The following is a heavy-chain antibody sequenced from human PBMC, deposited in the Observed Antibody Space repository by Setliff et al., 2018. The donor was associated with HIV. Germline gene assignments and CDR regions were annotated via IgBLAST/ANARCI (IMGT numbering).Heavy chain of an antibody. CDR3: AREYPRVAGPTPYYFDY. CDR1: GHRLTELS. V-gene: IGHV1-24*01. J-gene: IGHJ4*02. CDR2: FDPEDAET. D-gene: IGHD2-15*01. Sequence: ASVKVSCKVSGHRLTELSIHWVRQAPGEGLEWVGGFDPEDAETIYAEKFQGRVTMTEDTTTETAYMELSSLTSEDTAVYFCAREYPRVAGPTPYYFDYWGQGTLVTVSS.